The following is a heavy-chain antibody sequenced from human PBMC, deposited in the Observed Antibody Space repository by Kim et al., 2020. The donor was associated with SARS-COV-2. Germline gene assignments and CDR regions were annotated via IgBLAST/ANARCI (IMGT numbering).Heavy chain of an antibody. Sequence: GGSLRLSCVVSGFTFSTYGMHWVRQAPGNGLEWVAVIWSDGSKKYYADSVKGRFTISRDNSKNTLYVQMNSLRAEDTAVYYCASDDEGLGNTFDYWGQGTLVTVSS. J-gene: IGHJ4*02. D-gene: IGHD3-16*01. V-gene: IGHV3-33*01. CDR2: IWSDGSKK. CDR1: GFTFSTYG. CDR3: ASDDEGLGNTFDY.